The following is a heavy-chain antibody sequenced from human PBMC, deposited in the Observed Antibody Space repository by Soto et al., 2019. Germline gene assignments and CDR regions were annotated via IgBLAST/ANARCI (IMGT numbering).Heavy chain of an antibody. J-gene: IGHJ4*02. D-gene: IGHD3-9*01. Sequence: SETLSLTCTVSGGSISSYDWSWIRQPPGKGLEWIGYIYYSGSTNYNPALKSRVTISVDTSKNQFSLKLSSVTAAVTAVYYCARADSTISADYWGQGTLVTVSS. CDR3: ARADSTISADY. CDR1: GGSISSYD. CDR2: IYYSGST. V-gene: IGHV4-59*01.